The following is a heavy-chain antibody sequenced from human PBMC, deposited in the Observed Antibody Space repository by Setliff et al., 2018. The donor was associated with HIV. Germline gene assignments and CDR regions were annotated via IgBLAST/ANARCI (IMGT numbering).Heavy chain of an antibody. D-gene: IGHD6-25*01. CDR3: ARGSGVSLDTYHI. CDR1: GGSFSGHQ. V-gene: IGHV4-34*01. CDR2: INHRGTS. Sequence: SETLSLTCAVYGGSFSGHQWTWIRQSPGRGLEWIGEINHRGTSNYNPSLKRRVSMSVDTSKNQFSLRMTSLTAADTAVYFCARGSGVSLDTYHIWGQGTLVTVS. J-gene: IGHJ4*02.